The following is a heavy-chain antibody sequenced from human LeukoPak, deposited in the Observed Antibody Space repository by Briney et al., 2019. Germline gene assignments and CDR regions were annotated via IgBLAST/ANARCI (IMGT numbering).Heavy chain of an antibody. CDR3: ARGQGYCSGGNCYFDY. V-gene: IGHV7-4-1*02. CDR2: INTNTWNP. CDR1: GHTFTSYS. J-gene: IGHJ4*02. D-gene: IGHD2-15*01. Sequence: GASVKVSCKASGHTFTSYSIHWVRQAPGQGLEWMGWINTNTWNPTYAQGFTGRFVFSLDTSVSTTYLQISSLKAEDAAVYYCARGQGYCSGGNCYFDYWGQGTLVTVSS.